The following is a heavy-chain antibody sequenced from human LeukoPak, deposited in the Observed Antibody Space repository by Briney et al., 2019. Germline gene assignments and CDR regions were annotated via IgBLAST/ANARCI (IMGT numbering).Heavy chain of an antibody. D-gene: IGHD5-18*01. CDR1: GFTFSTFG. J-gene: IGHJ4*02. CDR2: IFPSGGEI. CDR3: ATYRQVLLPFES. Sequence: GGSLRLSCAAAGFTFSTFGMSWGSQPGGKGMEWVSSIFPSGGEIHYADSVRGRFTISRDNSKSILSLQMNSLRAEDTAIYYCATYRQVLLPFESWGQGTLVTVSS. V-gene: IGHV3-23*01.